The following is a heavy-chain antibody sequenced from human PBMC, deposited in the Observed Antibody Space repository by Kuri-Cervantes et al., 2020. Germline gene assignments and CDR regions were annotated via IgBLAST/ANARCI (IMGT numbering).Heavy chain of an antibody. J-gene: IGHJ3*02. CDR3: ARGVWQQPVLGALDI. CDR2: IYISGST. Sequence: SETLSLTCTVSGGSISSYYWSWIRQPAGKGLEWIGRIYISGSTNYNPSLKSRVTISLDTSKNQFSLKLSSVIAADTAIYYCARGVWQQPVLGALDIWGQGTMVTVSS. D-gene: IGHD6-13*01. CDR1: GGSISSYY. V-gene: IGHV4-4*07.